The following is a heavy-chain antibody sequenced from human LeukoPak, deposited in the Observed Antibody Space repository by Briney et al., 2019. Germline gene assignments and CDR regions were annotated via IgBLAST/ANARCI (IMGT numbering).Heavy chain of an antibody. CDR1: GFTFSSYA. D-gene: IGHD6-13*01. J-gene: IGHJ6*02. Sequence: GSLRLSCAASGFTFSSYAMSWVRQAPGKGLEWVSAISGSGGSTYYADSVKGRFTISRDNSKNTLYLQMNSLRAEDTAVYYCAKDKAAAGTRADFYYYGMDVWGQGTTVTVSS. CDR2: ISGSGGST. V-gene: IGHV3-23*01. CDR3: AKDKAAAGTRADFYYYGMDV.